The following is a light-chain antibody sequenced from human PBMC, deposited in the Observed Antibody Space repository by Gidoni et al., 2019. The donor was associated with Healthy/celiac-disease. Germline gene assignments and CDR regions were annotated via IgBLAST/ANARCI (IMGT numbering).Light chain of an antibody. CDR2: DAS. CDR3: QHRSNWLT. CDR1: TSVSSY. J-gene: IGKJ4*01. Sequence: EIVLKQSTATLSLSPGARATLSCRASTSVSSYLAWYQQKPGQAPRLLIYDASNRATVIPARFSGSASGTDFTLTISSLEPEDFAVYYCQHRSNWLTFGGGTKVEIK. V-gene: IGKV3-11*01.